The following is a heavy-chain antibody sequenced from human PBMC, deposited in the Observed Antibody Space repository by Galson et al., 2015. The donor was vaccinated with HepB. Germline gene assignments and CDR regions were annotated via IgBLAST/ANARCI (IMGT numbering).Heavy chain of an antibody. CDR1: GFTFSSYS. Sequence: SLRLSCAASGFTFSSYSMNWVRQAPGKGLEWVSSISSSSSYIYYADSVKGRFTISRDNAKNSLYLQMNSLRAEDTAVYYCARDPNGGSGSYGLDWYFDLWGRGTLVTVSS. D-gene: IGHD3-10*01. CDR2: ISSSSSYI. J-gene: IGHJ2*01. V-gene: IGHV3-21*01. CDR3: ARDPNGGSGSYGLDWYFDL.